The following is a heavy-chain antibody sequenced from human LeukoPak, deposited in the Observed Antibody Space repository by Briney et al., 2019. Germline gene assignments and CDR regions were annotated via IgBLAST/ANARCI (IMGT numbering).Heavy chain of an antibody. D-gene: IGHD6-13*01. Sequence: GGSLRLSCAASGFTVSGNYLSWVRQAPGKVLEWVSTIYAGGSTYYADSVKGRFTISRDNSKNTLYLQMNTLRVEDTAVYYCARGIAAAASPDYWGQGTLVTVSS. CDR1: GFTVSGNY. V-gene: IGHV3-66*01. CDR3: ARGIAAAASPDY. J-gene: IGHJ4*02. CDR2: IYAGGST.